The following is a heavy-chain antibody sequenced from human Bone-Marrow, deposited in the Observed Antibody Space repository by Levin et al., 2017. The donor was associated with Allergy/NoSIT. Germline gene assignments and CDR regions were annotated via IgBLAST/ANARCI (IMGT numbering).Heavy chain of an antibody. Sequence: GSLRLSCTVSGGSISSSSYYWGWIRQPPGKGLEWIGSIYYSGSTYYNPSLKSRVTISVDTSKNQFSLKLSSVTAADTAVYYCARDSLGGKLTSPFDYWGQGTLVTVSS. J-gene: IGHJ4*02. CDR3: ARDSLGGKLTSPFDY. CDR1: GGSISSSSYY. CDR2: IYYSGST. D-gene: IGHD4-23*01. V-gene: IGHV4-39*07.